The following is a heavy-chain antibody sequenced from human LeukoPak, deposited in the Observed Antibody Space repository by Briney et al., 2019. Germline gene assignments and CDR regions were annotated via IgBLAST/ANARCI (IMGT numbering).Heavy chain of an antibody. CDR1: GFTFSSYG. J-gene: IGHJ4*02. CDR2: IRYDGSNK. Sequence: GGSLRLSCAASGFTFSSYGMHWVRQAPGKGLEWVAFIRYDGSNKYYADSVKGRFTISRDNSKNTLYLQMNSLRAEDTAVYYCAKDAPVNIVVVLAANSWGQGTLVTVSS. D-gene: IGHD2-2*01. CDR3: AKDAPVNIVVVLAANS. V-gene: IGHV3-30*02.